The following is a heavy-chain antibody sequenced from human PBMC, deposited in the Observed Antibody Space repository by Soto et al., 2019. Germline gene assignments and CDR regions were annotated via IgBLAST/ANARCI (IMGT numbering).Heavy chain of an antibody. CDR3: XXXXXXXXXXXXMDV. CDR1: GGSFSGYY. J-gene: IGHJ6*02. Sequence: QVQLQQWGAGLLKPSETLSLTCAVYGGSFSGYYWSWIRQPPGKGLEWIGEINHSGSTNYNPSLKSRVTISVDTSKNQFXLKLXSVXXXXXXXXXXXXXXXXXXXXXXMDVWGQGTTVTVSS. V-gene: IGHV4-34*01. CDR2: INHSGST.